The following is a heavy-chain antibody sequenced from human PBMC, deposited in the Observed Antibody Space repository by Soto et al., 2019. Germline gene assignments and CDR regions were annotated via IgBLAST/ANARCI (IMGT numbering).Heavy chain of an antibody. CDR2: IYPGDSDT. CDR1: GYSFTSYW. Sequence: GESLKISCKGSGYSFTSYWIGWVRQMPGKGLEWMGIIYPGDSDTRYSPSFQGQVTISADKSISTAYLQWSSLKASDTAMYYCARQRLVRAVPEFHYYYYGMDVWGQG. D-gene: IGHD6-19*01. J-gene: IGHJ6*02. V-gene: IGHV5-51*01. CDR3: ARQRLVRAVPEFHYYYYGMDV.